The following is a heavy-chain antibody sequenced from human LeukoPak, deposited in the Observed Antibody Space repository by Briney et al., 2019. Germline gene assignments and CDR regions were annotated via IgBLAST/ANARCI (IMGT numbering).Heavy chain of an antibody. CDR1: GYTFTGYY. J-gene: IGHJ5*02. V-gene: IGHV1-2*02. CDR2: INPNSGGT. D-gene: IGHD2-2*01. CDR3: ARARGPAATNWFDP. Sequence: ASVKVSCKASGYTFTGYYMHWVRQAPGQGLEWMGWINPNSGGTNYAQKFQGRVTMTRDTSISTAYMELSRLRSDDTAVYYCARARGPAATNWFDPWGQGTLVTVSS.